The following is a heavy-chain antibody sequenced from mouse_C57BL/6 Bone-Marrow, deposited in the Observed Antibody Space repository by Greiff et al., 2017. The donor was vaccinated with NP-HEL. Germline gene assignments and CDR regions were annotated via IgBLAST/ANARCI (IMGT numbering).Heavy chain of an antibody. CDR1: GYTFTSYW. CDR3: AIIYDGYFPPY. CDR2: IDPSDSYT. D-gene: IGHD2-3*01. J-gene: IGHJ3*01. Sequence: QVQLQQSGAELVMPGASVKLSCKASGYTFTSYWMHWVKQRPGQGLEWIGEIDPSDSYTNYNQKFKGKSTLTVDKSSSTAYMQLSSLTSEDSAVYYCAIIYDGYFPPYWGQGTLVTVSA. V-gene: IGHV1-69*01.